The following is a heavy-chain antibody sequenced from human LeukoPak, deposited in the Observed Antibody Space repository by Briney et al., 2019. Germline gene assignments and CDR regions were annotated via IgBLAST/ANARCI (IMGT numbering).Heavy chain of an antibody. CDR3: VRDPVTRFTGSPPY. D-gene: IGHD1-1*01. V-gene: IGHV3-7*01. J-gene: IGHJ4*02. Sequence: GGSLRLSCAASGFTFSSYWMSWVRQAPGKGLEWVANIKQDGSEKHYVDSVKGRFTISRDNAKNSLYLQMNSLRAEDTAVYYCVRDPVTRFTGSPPYWGQGTLLTVSS. CDR2: IKQDGSEK. CDR1: GFTFSSYW.